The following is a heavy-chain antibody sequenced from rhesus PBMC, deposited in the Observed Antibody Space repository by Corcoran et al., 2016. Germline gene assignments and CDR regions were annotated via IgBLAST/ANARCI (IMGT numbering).Heavy chain of an antibody. V-gene: IGHV4-73*01. CDR3: ARREYSSWSGYYGLDS. CDR2: ISGSSGST. J-gene: IGHJ6*01. Sequence: QVQLQQWGEGLVKPSETLSLTCAVYGGSISGYYYWSWIRQPPGKGLEWFGYISGSSGSTYYNPSLKSRVTSSTDTSKNQFSLKLGAVTAADTAVYYCARREYSSWSGYYGLDSWGQGVVVTVSS. D-gene: IGHD6-13*01. CDR1: GGSISGYY.